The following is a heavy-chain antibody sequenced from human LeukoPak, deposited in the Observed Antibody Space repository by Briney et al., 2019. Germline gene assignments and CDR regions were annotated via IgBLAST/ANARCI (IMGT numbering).Heavy chain of an antibody. CDR2: INPNSGDT. Sequence: ASVKVSCKTSGYTFSDYYIHWIRQAPGQGLEWVGWINPNSGDTDYAQKFQGRVTVTRDTSISTAYVELGRLRSDDTAVHYCARGGGLRYFDWLHDTFDIWGQGTMVTVSS. J-gene: IGHJ3*02. CDR3: ARGGGLRYFDWLHDTFDI. D-gene: IGHD3-9*01. V-gene: IGHV1-2*02. CDR1: GYTFSDYY.